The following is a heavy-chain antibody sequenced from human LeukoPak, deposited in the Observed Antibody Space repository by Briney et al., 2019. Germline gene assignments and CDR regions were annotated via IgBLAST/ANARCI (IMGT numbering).Heavy chain of an antibody. J-gene: IGHJ4*02. CDR3: AKSGIAAAGTYDY. CDR1: GFTFSSYS. V-gene: IGHV3-21*01. Sequence: GGSLRLSCAASGFTFSSYSMNWVRQAPGKRLEWVSSISSSSSYIYYADSVKGRFTISRDNAKNSLYLQMNSLRAEDTAVYYCAKSGIAAAGTYDYWGQGTLVTVSS. CDR2: ISSSSSYI. D-gene: IGHD6-13*01.